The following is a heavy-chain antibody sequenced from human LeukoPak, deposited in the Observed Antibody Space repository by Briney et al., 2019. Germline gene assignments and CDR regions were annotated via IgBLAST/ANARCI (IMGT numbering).Heavy chain of an antibody. CDR2: ISYDGSNK. Sequence: GGSLRLSCAASGFTVSSNYMSWVRQAPGKGLEWVAVISYDGSNKYYADSVKGRFTISRDNSKNTLYLQMNSLRAEDTAVYYCARGPDYYGSGSYAVYWGQGTLVTVSS. CDR3: ARGPDYYGSGSYAVY. V-gene: IGHV3-30-3*01. J-gene: IGHJ4*02. CDR1: GFTVSSNY. D-gene: IGHD3-10*01.